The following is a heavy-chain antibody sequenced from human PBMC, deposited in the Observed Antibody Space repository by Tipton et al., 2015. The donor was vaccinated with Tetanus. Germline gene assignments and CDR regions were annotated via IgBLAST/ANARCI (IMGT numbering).Heavy chain of an antibody. Sequence: SLRLSCAASGFTFDDYAMHWVRQAPGKGLEWVSGISWNSGSRGYADSVKGRFTISRDNAKNSLYLQMNSLRAEDTALYYCAKDNYDSSGYSPTFDYWGQGTLVTVSS. D-gene: IGHD3-22*01. CDR1: GFTFDDYA. CDR2: ISWNSGSR. J-gene: IGHJ4*02. V-gene: IGHV3-9*01. CDR3: AKDNYDSSGYSPTFDY.